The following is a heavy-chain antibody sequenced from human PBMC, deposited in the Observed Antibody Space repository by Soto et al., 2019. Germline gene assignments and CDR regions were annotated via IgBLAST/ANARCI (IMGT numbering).Heavy chain of an antibody. J-gene: IGHJ6*02. CDR1: GDTVSSNSVS. CDR3: ARSEEDSDYYHYGMDV. CDR2: TYYRSRWYS. D-gene: IGHD2-15*01. Sequence: SQTLSLTCVGSGDTVSSNSVSWNLVRQSPSRGLEWLGRTYYRSRWYSDYAVSVRSRIDINADTSKNQVSLQLNSVTPEDTAVYYCARSEEDSDYYHYGMDVWGQGTTVTVSS. V-gene: IGHV6-1*01.